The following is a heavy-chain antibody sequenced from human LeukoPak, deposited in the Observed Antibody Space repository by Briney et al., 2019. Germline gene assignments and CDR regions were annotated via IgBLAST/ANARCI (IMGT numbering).Heavy chain of an antibody. CDR2: ILPIFGRA. CDR1: GRTFSSYA. V-gene: IGHV1-69*05. Sequence: SVKVSCKASGRTFSSYAISWVRQAPGQGLEWVGGILPIFGRANYAQKFQRRVTITTDDSTSTAYMELSSLRSEDTAVYYCATGLYYDFWSGYPDFAPYWGQGTLVTVSS. J-gene: IGHJ4*02. CDR3: ATGLYYDFWSGYPDFAPY. D-gene: IGHD3-3*01.